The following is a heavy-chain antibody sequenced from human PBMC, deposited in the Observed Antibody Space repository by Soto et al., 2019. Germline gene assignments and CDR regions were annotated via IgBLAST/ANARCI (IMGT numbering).Heavy chain of an antibody. CDR3: AKDLRYCSSTSCYIRGDAFDI. CDR2: ISWNSGSI. Sequence: EVQLVESGGGLVQPGRSLRLSCAASGFTFDDYAMHWVRQAPGKGLEWVSGISWNSGSIGYVDSVKGRFTISRDNAKNSLYLQMNSLRAEDTALYYCAKDLRYCSSTSCYIRGDAFDIWGQGTMVTVSS. V-gene: IGHV3-9*01. D-gene: IGHD2-2*02. CDR1: GFTFDDYA. J-gene: IGHJ3*02.